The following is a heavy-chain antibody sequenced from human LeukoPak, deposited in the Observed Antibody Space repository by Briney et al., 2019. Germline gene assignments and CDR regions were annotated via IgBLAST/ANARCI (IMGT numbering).Heavy chain of an antibody. V-gene: IGHV1-8*01. CDR1: GYTFTNYD. CDR2: MNPNSGNR. D-gene: IGHD3-16*01. J-gene: IGHJ4*02. Sequence: ASVKVSCKASGYTFTNYDINWVRQATGQALEWVGWMNPNSGNRGYAESFQGRVTMTMNTSVNTAYMELITLTSEDTAVYYCARVPTYFDRVWGISETQEFDYWGQGTLVAVSS. CDR3: ARVPTYFDRVWGISETQEFDY.